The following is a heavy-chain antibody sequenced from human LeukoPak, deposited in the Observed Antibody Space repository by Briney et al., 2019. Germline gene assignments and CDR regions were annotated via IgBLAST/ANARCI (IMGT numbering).Heavy chain of an antibody. Sequence: GGSLRLSCGASGFTVSTNYMSWVRQAPGKGLEGVSVFYSGGNTYYADSVKGRFTISRDTSKNTLYLQMDSLRDEDTAVYYCARGGGAYCGDDCRRTFDYWGQGTLVTVSS. CDR2: FYSGGNT. V-gene: IGHV3-53*01. CDR3: ARGGGAYCGDDCRRTFDY. J-gene: IGHJ4*02. D-gene: IGHD2-21*02. CDR1: GFTVSTNY.